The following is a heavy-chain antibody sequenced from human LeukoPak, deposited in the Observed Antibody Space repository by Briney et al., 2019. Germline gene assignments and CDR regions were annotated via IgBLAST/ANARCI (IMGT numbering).Heavy chain of an antibody. CDR2: ISSNGGST. J-gene: IGHJ4*02. CDR3: VKEGYSYGYVIWPFFDY. Sequence: PGGSLRLSCSASGFTFSSYAMHWVRQAPGKGLEYVSAISSNGGSTYYADSVKGRFTISRDNSKNTLYLLMSSLRAEDTAVYYCVKEGYSYGYVIWPFFDYWGQGTLVTVSS. V-gene: IGHV3-64D*06. D-gene: IGHD5-18*01. CDR1: GFTFSSYA.